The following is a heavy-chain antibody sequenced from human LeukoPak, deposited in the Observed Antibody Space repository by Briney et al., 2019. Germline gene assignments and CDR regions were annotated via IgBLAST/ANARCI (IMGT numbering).Heavy chain of an antibody. Sequence: GGSLRLSCAASGFTFSDYYMSWIRQAPGKGLEWVSYISSTDSTIYYADSVKGRFTISRDNAKNSLYLQMNSLRVEDTAVYYCARETVTTNYYYYYMDVWGKGTTVTVSS. J-gene: IGHJ6*03. CDR1: GFTFSDYY. CDR3: ARETVTTNYYYYYMDV. V-gene: IGHV3-11*04. D-gene: IGHD4-17*01. CDR2: ISSTDSTI.